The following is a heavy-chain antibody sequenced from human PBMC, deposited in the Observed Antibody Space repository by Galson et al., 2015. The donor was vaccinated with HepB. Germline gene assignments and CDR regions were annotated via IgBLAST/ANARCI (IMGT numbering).Heavy chain of an antibody. CDR2: IVPSAPYT. J-gene: IGHJ4*02. V-gene: IGHV5-10-1*01. CDR1: GYSFTSYW. CDR3: ATQGVVRPEWGSYDY. Sequence: QSGAEVKKPGESLRISCKGSGYSFTSYWISWVRQMPGKGLEGMGRIVPSAPYTNYSPSFQGHVTISADKSISTAYLQWSSLKASDTAMYYCATQGVVRPEWGSYDYWGQGTLVTVSS. D-gene: IGHD3-3*01.